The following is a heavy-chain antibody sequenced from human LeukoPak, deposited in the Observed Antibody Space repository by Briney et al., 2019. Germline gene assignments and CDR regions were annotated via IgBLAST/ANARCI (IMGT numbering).Heavy chain of an antibody. V-gene: IGHV3-53*01. CDR1: GFTVSTSY. CDR2: IYGGGST. D-gene: IGHD6-25*01. CDR3: ARGYSSGWPDF. Sequence: PGGSLRLSCAASGFTVSTSYMNWVRQAPGKGLEWVSVIYGGGSTYYADSVRGRFTISRDNSKNTLYLQMSSLRAEDTALYFCARGYSSGWPDFWGQGTLVTVSS. J-gene: IGHJ4*02.